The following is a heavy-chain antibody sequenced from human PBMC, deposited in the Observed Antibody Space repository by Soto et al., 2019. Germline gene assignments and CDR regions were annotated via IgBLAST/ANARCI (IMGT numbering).Heavy chain of an antibody. V-gene: IGHV3-23*01. CDR1: GFTFSSYA. CDR2: ISGSGDST. D-gene: IGHD6-19*01. Sequence: EVQLLESGGGLLQPGGSLRLSCAASGFTFSSYAMSWVRQAPGKGLEWVSGISGSGDSTYYADSVKGRFTISRDNSKNTLYLQMNSLRAEDTAVYYCAKGVPGIAVAGTGYFQHWGQGTLVTVSS. CDR3: AKGVPGIAVAGTGYFQH. J-gene: IGHJ1*01.